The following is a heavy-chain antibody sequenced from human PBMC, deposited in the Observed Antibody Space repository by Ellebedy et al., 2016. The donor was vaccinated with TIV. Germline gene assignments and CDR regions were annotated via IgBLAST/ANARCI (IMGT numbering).Heavy chain of an antibody. CDR1: GYTFTGYY. J-gene: IGHJ5*02. Sequence: APVKVSCKASGYTFTGYYMHWVRQAPGQGLEWMGWINPNSGGTNYAQKFQGRVTMTRDTSTSTVYMELSSLRSEDTAVYYCARAPLFYDPLNWFDPWGQGTLVTVSS. D-gene: IGHD2/OR15-2a*01. CDR3: ARAPLFYDPLNWFDP. CDR2: INPNSGGT. V-gene: IGHV1-2*02.